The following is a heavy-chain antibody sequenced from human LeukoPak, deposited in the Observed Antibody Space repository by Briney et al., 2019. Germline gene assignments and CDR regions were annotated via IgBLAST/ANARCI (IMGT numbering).Heavy chain of an antibody. J-gene: IGHJ3*02. D-gene: IGHD3-10*01. CDR1: GYTFTSYY. CDR2: INPSGGST. V-gene: IGHV1-46*01. CDR3: ARRRYYGSGSYYITTDAFDI. Sequence: ASVKVSCKASGYTFTSYYMHWVRQAPGQGLECMGIINPSGGSTSYAQKFQGRVTMTRDMSTSTVYMELSSLRSEDTAVYYCARRRYYGSGSYYITTDAFDIWGQGTMVTVSS.